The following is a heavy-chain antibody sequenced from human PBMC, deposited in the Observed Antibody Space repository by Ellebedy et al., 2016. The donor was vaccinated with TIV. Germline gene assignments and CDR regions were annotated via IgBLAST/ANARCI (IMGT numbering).Heavy chain of an antibody. CDR2: IYYSGST. Sequence: MPSETLSLTCTVSGGSISSYYWSWIRQPPGKGLEWIGYIYYSGSTNYNPSLKSRVTISVDTSKNQFSLKLSSVTAADTAVYYCARPGGSSWYGGRYFDYWGQGTLVTVSS. CDR3: ARPGGSSWYGGRYFDY. D-gene: IGHD6-13*01. V-gene: IGHV4-59*08. CDR1: GGSISSYY. J-gene: IGHJ4*02.